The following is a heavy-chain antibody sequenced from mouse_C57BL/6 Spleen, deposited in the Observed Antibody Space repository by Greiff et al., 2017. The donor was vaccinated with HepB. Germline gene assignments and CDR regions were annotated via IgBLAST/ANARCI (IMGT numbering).Heavy chain of an antibody. CDR1: GFTFSDYG. V-gene: IGHV5-17*01. D-gene: IGHD1-1*01. CDR3: ARGPYYGSSYLYYFDY. J-gene: IGHJ2*01. Sequence: VQLKESGGGLVKPGGSLKLSCAASGFTFSDYGMHWVRQAPEKGLEWVAYISSGSSTIYYADTVKGRFTISRDNAKNTLFLQMTSLRSEDTAMYYCARGPYYGSSYLYYFDYWGQGTTLTVSS. CDR2: ISSGSSTI.